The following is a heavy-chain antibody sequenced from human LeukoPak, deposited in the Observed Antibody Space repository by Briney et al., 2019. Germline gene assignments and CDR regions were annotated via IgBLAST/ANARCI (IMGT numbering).Heavy chain of an antibody. Sequence: GGSLRLSCAPSGFTFSIYAMSWVRLAPGKGLEWVSTINDGGGNTYYADSVRGRFTISRDNSEGTLFLQMNSLRPEDTAMYYCGGYISGFYDYWGQGTLVTVSS. D-gene: IGHD6-19*01. CDR3: GGYISGFYDY. J-gene: IGHJ4*02. V-gene: IGHV3-23*01. CDR2: INDGGGNT. CDR1: GFTFSIYA.